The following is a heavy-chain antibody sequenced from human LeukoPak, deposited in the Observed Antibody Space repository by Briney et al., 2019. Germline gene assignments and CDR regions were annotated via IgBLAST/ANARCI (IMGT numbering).Heavy chain of an antibody. V-gene: IGHV1-69*05. J-gene: IGHJ4*02. D-gene: IGHD2-15*01. CDR3: GRKAGDCGGGSCYSIDY. CDR1: GGSFISEA. Sequence: SVKVSCKAFGGSFISEAISWVRQAPGQGLEWMGGIIPIFGTANYAQKFQGRVTITTDESTSTAYMEVSSLRSEDTAVYYCGRKAGDCGGGSCYSIDYWGQGTLVTVSS. CDR2: IIPIFGTA.